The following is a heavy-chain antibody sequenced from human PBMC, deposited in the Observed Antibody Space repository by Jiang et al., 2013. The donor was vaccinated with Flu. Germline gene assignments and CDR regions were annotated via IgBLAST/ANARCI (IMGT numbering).Heavy chain of an antibody. Sequence: SGAEVKKPGASVKVSCKASGYTFTAYFLHWVRQAPGQGLEWMGRINPNSGDTNYAQKFQGRVTLTRDTSISTAYMDLRRLRYDDTAVYFCARAYYYDSSAYYFDPWGQGTLVTVSS. CDR3: ARAYYYDSSAYYFDP. CDR1: GYTFTAYF. V-gene: IGHV1-2*06. CDR2: INPNSGDT. J-gene: IGHJ4*02. D-gene: IGHD3-22*01.